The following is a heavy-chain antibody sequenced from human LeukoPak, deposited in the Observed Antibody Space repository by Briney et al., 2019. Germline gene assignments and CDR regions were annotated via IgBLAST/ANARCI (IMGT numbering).Heavy chain of an antibody. CDR1: GDSISSSSYY. D-gene: IGHD3-22*01. J-gene: IGHJ4*02. Sequence: PSETLSLTCTVSGDSISSSSYYWGWIRQPPGKGLEGIASIYYSGSTYYNPSLKSRVTISVDTSKNQFSLKLSSVTAADTAVYYCARDHYDSSGYYYFDYWGQGTLVTVSS. V-gene: IGHV4-39*02. CDR3: ARDHYDSSGYYYFDY. CDR2: IYYSGST.